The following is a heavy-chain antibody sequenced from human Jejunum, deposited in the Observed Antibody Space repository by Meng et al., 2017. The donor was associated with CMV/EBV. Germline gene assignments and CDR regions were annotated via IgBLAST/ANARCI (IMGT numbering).Heavy chain of an antibody. J-gene: IGHJ4*02. CDR2: INSDGSST. CDR1: GFTFTNTG. D-gene: IGHD6-6*01. CDR3: AREVGAQDY. Sequence: VQLVELGGDLVKPGVSLTISCAASGFTFTNTGLSWVRQAPGMELVGVSCINSDGSSTSYADSVRGRFTISRDNAKNTLYLQKNSLRAEDTAVYYCAREVGAQDYWGQGTLVTVSS. V-gene: IGHV3-74*01.